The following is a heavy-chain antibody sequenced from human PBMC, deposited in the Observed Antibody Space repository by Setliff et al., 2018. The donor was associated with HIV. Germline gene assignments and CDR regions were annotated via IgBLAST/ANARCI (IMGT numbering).Heavy chain of an antibody. CDR1: SGSVNNYW. V-gene: IGHV4-59*02. D-gene: IGHD3-22*01. Sequence: SETLSLTCNVSSGSVNNYWWTWIRQPPGKGLEWIGYIDYSGSTYYNPSLKSRVTISVDTSKNQFSLMLSSVPAADTAVYYCARLGDYDSSGYSWFDYWGQGTLVTVSS. CDR3: ARLGDYDSSGYSWFDY. J-gene: IGHJ4*02. CDR2: IDYSGST.